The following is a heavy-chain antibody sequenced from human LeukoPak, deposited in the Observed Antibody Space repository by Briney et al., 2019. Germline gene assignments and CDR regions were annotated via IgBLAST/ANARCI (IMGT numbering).Heavy chain of an antibody. J-gene: IGHJ4*02. D-gene: IGHD3-22*01. CDR3: ARDLFYDSSGYYAFDS. V-gene: IGHV3-23*01. Sequence: PGGSLRLSCAASGFTFSSYAMSWVRQAPGKGLEWVSAISSSGGWTYYADSVKGRFTISRDNSKNTLYLQMNSLRAEDTAVYYCARDLFYDSSGYYAFDSWGQGTLVTVSS. CDR2: ISSSGGWT. CDR1: GFTFSSYA.